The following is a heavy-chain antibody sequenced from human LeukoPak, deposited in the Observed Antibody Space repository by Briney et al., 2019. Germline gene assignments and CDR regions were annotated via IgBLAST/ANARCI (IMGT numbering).Heavy chain of an antibody. J-gene: IGHJ5*02. Sequence: PSETLSLTCTVSGVSVSSGSYYWSWIRQPPGKGLEWIGEINHSGSTNYNPSLKSRVTISVDTSKNQFSLKLSSVTAADTAVYYCARELGARPPHWFDPWGQGTLVTVSS. CDR3: ARELGARPPHWFDP. CDR2: INHSGST. CDR1: GVSVSSGSYY. V-gene: IGHV4-61*01. D-gene: IGHD6-6*01.